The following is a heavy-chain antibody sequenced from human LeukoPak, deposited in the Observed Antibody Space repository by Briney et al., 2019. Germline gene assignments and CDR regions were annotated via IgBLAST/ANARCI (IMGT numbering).Heavy chain of an antibody. J-gene: IGHJ4*02. CDR2: ISGSGGST. CDR1: GFTFSSYG. CDR3: AKDYCSSSSCQFFDS. Sequence: GGSLRLSCAASGFTFSSYGMSWVRQAPRKGLEWVSAISGSGGSTYYADSVKGRFTISRDNSKHTLYLQMNSLRAEDMAVYYCAKDYCSSSSCQFFDSWGQGTLVTVSS. D-gene: IGHD2-2*01. V-gene: IGHV3-23*01.